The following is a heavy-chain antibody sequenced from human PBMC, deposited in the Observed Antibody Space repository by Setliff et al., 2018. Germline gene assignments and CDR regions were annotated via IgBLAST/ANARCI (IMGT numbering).Heavy chain of an antibody. V-gene: IGHV3-23*01. CDR3: AKNGFGVVPLGVNNWFDT. D-gene: IGHD3-10*01. CDR2: ISVSGGST. Sequence: PGGSLRLSCAASGFTFSSYAMSWVRQAPGKGLEWVSAISVSGGSTYYADSVKGLFTISRNNTKNTMYLQMNSLRAEEPAVYYCAKNGFGVVPLGVNNWFDTWGQGTLVTVSS. J-gene: IGHJ5*02. CDR1: GFTFSSYA.